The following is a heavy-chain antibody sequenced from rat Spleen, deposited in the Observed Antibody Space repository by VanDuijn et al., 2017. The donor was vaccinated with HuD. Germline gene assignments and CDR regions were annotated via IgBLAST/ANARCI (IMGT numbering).Heavy chain of an antibody. CDR1: GFTFSDYY. CDR2: ISYDGSST. J-gene: IGHJ2*01. D-gene: IGHD1-4*01. Sequence: EVQLVESDGGLVQPGRSLKLSCAASGFTFSDYYMAWVRQAPTKGLEWVATISYDGSSTYYRDSVKGRFTISRDNAKSTLYLQMDSLRSEDTATYYCARQGDLLPGYPSFDYWGQGVMVTVSS. V-gene: IGHV5-29*01. CDR3: ARQGDLLPGYPSFDY.